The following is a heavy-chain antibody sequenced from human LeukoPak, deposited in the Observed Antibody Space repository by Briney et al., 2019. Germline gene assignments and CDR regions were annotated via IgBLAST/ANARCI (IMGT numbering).Heavy chain of an antibody. CDR3: ARDLVYCGGDCYSGLDY. J-gene: IGHJ4*02. V-gene: IGHV1-69*13. CDR2: IIPIFGTA. Sequence: VASVKVSCKASGGTFSSYAISWVRQAPGQGLEWMGGIIPIFGTANYAQKFQGRVTITADESTSTAYMELSRLRSDDTAVYYCARDLVYCGGDCYSGLDYWGQGTLVTVSS. D-gene: IGHD2-21*02. CDR1: GGTFSSYA.